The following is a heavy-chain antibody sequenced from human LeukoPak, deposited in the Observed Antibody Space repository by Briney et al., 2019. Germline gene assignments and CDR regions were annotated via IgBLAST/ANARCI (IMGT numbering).Heavy chain of an antibody. CDR3: AKGGYDYVEVGYFDY. CDR1: GYTFTGHY. D-gene: IGHD5-12*01. V-gene: IGHV1-2*02. Sequence: ASVKVSCKASGYTFTGHYMHWVRQAPGQGLEWMGWINPNSGGTNYAQKFQGRVTMTRDTSISTAYMELSRLRSDDTAVYYCAKGGYDYVEVGYFDYWGQGVLVTVSS. CDR2: INPNSGGT. J-gene: IGHJ4*02.